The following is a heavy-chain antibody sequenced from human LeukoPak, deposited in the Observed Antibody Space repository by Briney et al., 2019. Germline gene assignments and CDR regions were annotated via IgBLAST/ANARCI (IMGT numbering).Heavy chain of an antibody. Sequence: GGSLRLPCAASRFTFSSYSMNWVRQAPGKGLEWVSSITGSGTYIYYADSVKGRFTISRDNAKNSLYLQMNSLRAEDTAVYYCARARTGGTWSFDPWGQGTLVTVSS. V-gene: IGHV3-21*01. CDR2: ITGSGTYI. CDR3: ARARTGGTWSFDP. J-gene: IGHJ5*02. D-gene: IGHD2-15*01. CDR1: RFTFSSYS.